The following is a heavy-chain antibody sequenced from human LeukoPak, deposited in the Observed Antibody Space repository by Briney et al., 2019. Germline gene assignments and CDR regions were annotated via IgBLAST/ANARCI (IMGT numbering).Heavy chain of an antibody. CDR1: GGSISSTSYY. J-gene: IGHJ4*02. CDR2: IYYSGST. V-gene: IGHV4-61*01. CDR3: ARDLLSTAGYFDY. Sequence: SETLSLTCTASGGSISSTSYYWSWIRQPPGKGLEWIGYIYYSGSTNYNPSLKSRVTISVDTSKNQFSLNLSSVTAADTAVYYCARDLLSTAGYFDYWGQGTLVTVSS. D-gene: IGHD6-19*01.